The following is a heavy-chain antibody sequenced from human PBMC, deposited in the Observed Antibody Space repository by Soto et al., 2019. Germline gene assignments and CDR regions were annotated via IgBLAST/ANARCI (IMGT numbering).Heavy chain of an antibody. D-gene: IGHD3-10*01. J-gene: IGHJ4*02. CDR1: GFTFSSYW. V-gene: IGHV3-7*01. Sequence: LRLSCAASGFTFSSYWMSWVRQAPGKGLEWVANIKEDGSEKNYVDSVKGQFTISRDNAKNSLYLQMNSLRAEDTAVYYCARERYYYGSGDYWGQGTLVTVSS. CDR3: ARERYYYGSGDY. CDR2: IKEDGSEK.